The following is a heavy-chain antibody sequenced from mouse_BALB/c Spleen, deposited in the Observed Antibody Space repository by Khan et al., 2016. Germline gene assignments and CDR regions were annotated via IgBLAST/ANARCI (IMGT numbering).Heavy chain of an antibody. CDR3: ARDYDDDGDWYFDV. J-gene: IGHJ1*01. D-gene: IGHD2-4*01. CDR2: MNTYTGEP. Sequence: QFQLVQSGPELKKPGETVKISCKASGYTFTNYGMNWVKQAPGKGLKWMGWMNTYTGEPTYADDFKGRFAFSLTTSARTAYLQLNSLKNEDTATYFCARDYDDDGDWYFDVWGAGTTVTVSS. CDR1: GYTFTNYG. V-gene: IGHV9-3-1*01.